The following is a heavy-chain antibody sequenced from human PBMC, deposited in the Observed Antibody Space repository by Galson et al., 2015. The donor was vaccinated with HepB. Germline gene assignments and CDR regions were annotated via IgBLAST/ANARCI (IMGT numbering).Heavy chain of an antibody. Sequence: SVKVSCKASGYSFNTYHITWVRQAPGQGLEWMGWISGYNGNKNYAQKFQGRLTLTTDTSTSTAHMELRSLTSDDTAVYYCARSGWVGEFGDYWGQGTLVTVSS. CDR3: ARSGWVGEFGDY. D-gene: IGHD3-10*01. J-gene: IGHJ4*02. CDR2: ISGYNGNK. CDR1: GYSFNTYH. V-gene: IGHV1-18*04.